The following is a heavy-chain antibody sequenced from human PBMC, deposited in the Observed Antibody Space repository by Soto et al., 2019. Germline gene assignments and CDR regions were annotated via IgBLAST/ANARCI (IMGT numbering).Heavy chain of an antibody. Sequence: QITLKESGPTLVKLTETLTLTCTFSGFSLASRGVGVGWIRQPPGKALEWLTVIYWDDDRRYSPSLKTRLTITKDTSKNQVVLTMANMDSVDTATFYCAHVVITFGGVVGDDAFDVWGQGTVVTVSS. J-gene: IGHJ3*01. CDR1: GFSLASRGVG. CDR3: AHVVITFGGVVGDDAFDV. D-gene: IGHD3-16*02. CDR2: IYWDDDR. V-gene: IGHV2-5*02.